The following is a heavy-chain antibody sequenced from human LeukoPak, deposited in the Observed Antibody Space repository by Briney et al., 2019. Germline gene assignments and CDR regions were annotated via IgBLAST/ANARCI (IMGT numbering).Heavy chain of an antibody. Sequence: GGSLRLSCAASGFTFSSYSMNWFRQAPGKGLEWVSSISSSSSYIYYADSVKGRFTISRDNAKNSLYLQMNSLRAEDTAVYYCAREAEQQLVRSWFDPWGQGTLVTVSS. CDR2: ISSSSSYI. V-gene: IGHV3-21*01. J-gene: IGHJ5*02. CDR3: AREAEQQLVRSWFDP. CDR1: GFTFSSYS. D-gene: IGHD6-13*01.